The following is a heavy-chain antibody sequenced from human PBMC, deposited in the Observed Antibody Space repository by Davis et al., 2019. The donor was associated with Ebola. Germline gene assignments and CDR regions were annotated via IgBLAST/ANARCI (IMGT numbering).Heavy chain of an antibody. CDR3: TISSHYFDY. J-gene: IGHJ4*02. Sequence: GESLKISCAASGFTFSGSAMHWVRQASGKGLGWVGRIRSKANSYATAYAASVKGRFTISRDDSKNTAYLQMNSLKTEDTAVYYCTISSHYFDYWGQGTLVTVSS. V-gene: IGHV3-73*01. CDR2: IRSKANSYAT. D-gene: IGHD3-10*01. CDR1: GFTFSGSA.